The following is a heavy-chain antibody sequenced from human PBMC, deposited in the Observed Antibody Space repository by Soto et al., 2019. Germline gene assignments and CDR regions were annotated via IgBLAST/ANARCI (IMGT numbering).Heavy chain of an antibody. D-gene: IGHD3-16*01. J-gene: IGHJ6*02. V-gene: IGHV3-9*02. CDR2: ILWNSGSA. CDR3: GDGGTAGGLPV. Sequence: EVQLVESGGGLVQPGGSLRLSCEASGFTSHDHGMHWVRQSPGKGLEWVSGILWNSGSAGYADSVKGRFTISRDIAKNSCNYQMNSGREGDTALYYFGDGGTAGGLPVGAQGATAPFSS. CDR1: GFTSHDHG.